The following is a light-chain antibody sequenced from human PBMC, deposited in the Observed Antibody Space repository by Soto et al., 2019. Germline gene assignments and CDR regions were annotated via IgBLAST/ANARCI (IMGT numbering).Light chain of an antibody. CDR3: QQYKNWPIT. CDR2: GAS. CDR1: HSVNSH. Sequence: MMMTQSPATLSVAPGERVTLSCRTSHSVNSHVAWYQQKPGQAPRLLLYGASTRATGIPVRFSGSGFGTEFTLTISSLQSEDFAVYYCQQYKNWPITFGQGTRLEIK. V-gene: IGKV3-15*01. J-gene: IGKJ5*01.